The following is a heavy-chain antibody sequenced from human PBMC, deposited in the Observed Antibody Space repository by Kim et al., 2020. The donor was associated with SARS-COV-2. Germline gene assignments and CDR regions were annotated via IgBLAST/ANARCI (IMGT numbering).Heavy chain of an antibody. V-gene: IGHV4-31*03. CDR2: IYSLCRH. CDR3: ARAGAGRITIFGVVIESFDY. J-gene: IGHJ4*02. D-gene: IGHD3-3*01. CDR1: GGSISSGGYY. Sequence: SETLSLTCTVSGGSISSGGYYWSWIRPHPGKGLEWIGSIYSLCRHSSPTSLKSRVTISVDTSKNQFSLKLSSVTAADTAVYYCARAGAGRITIFGVVIESFDYWGQGTLVTVSS.